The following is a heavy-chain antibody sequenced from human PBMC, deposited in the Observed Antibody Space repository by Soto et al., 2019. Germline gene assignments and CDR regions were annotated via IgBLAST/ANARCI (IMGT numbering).Heavy chain of an antibody. D-gene: IGHD2-15*01. CDR3: ARDQGGYCSGGSCYSNNYGMDV. V-gene: IGHV3-74*01. J-gene: IGHJ6*02. CDR2: INSDGSST. CDR1: GFTFSSYW. Sequence: GGSLRLSCAASGFTFSSYWMHWVRQAPGKGLVWVSRINSDGSSTSYADSVKGRFTISRDNAKNTLYLQMNSLRAEDTAVYYCARDQGGYCSGGSCYSNNYGMDVWGQGTTVTVSS.